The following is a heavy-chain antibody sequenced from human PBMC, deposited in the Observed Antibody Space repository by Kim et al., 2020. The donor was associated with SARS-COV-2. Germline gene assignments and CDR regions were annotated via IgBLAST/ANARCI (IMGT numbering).Heavy chain of an antibody. J-gene: IGHJ5*02. CDR2: INHSGST. CDR3: ARGPSSWYGTWWFDP. CDR1: GGSFSGYY. D-gene: IGHD6-13*01. V-gene: IGHV4-34*01. Sequence: SETLSLTCAVYGGSFSGYYWSWIRQPPGKGLEWIGEINHSGSTNYNPSLKSRVTISVDTSKNQFSLKLSSVTAADTAVYYCARGPSSWYGTWWFDPWGQGTLVTVSS.